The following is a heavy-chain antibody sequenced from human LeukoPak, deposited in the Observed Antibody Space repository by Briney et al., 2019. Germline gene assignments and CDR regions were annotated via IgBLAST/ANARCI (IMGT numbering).Heavy chain of an antibody. D-gene: IGHD2-15*01. Sequence: PGVSLRLSCAPSGFTFSSYAMTWVRQAPGKGLEWVSGISASGGDTYYADSVKGRFTISRDNSKNTLYLQMNSLRAEDTAVYYCAKPYCSGGTCYSVWDYYLDYWGQGTLVTVSS. CDR1: GFTFSSYA. CDR3: AKPYCSGGTCYSVWDYYLDY. CDR2: ISASGGDT. V-gene: IGHV3-23*01. J-gene: IGHJ4*02.